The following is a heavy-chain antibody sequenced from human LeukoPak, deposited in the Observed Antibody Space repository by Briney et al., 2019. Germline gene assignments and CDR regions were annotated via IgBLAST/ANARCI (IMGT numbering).Heavy chain of an antibody. CDR3: ARGGGCTSTGCYWIDY. CDR2: ISDSAI. Sequence: GGSLRLSCAASGFTFSSYEMNWVRQAPGKGLEWVSHISDSAIYYADSVKGRFTISRDNAKNLLYLQMNSLRDEDTAVYYCARGGGCTSTGCYWIDYWGQGTLVTVSS. D-gene: IGHD2-2*01. V-gene: IGHV3-48*03. CDR1: GFTFSSYE. J-gene: IGHJ4*02.